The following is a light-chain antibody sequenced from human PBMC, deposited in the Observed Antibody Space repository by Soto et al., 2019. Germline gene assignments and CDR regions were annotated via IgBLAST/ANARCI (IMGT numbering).Light chain of an antibody. CDR1: QGISNY. V-gene: IGKV1-27*01. J-gene: IGKJ3*01. Sequence: QLTQSPSSLSASVGDSVTITCRANQGISNYLAWYQKKPGKVPKLLIYSASTLQSGVPSRFSGNISGPDFTLTISGLQPEDFATYYCQKYNLAPTFGPGTKVDFK. CDR3: QKYNLAPT. CDR2: SAS.